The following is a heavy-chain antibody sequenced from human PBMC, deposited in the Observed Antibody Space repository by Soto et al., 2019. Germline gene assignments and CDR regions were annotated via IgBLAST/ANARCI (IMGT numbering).Heavy chain of an antibody. Sequence: EVQLVESGGGLVMPGGSLRLSCAASGFTFSAYHMNWVRQAPGKGLEWVSSINPSSSHIYYSDLVRGRFTISRDDAKNAVSLQMNSLRTEDAALYYGAMGYCGGGGCYLRRDAFDVWGQGTMVTVSS. CDR2: INPSSSHI. V-gene: IGHV3-21*04. CDR1: GFTFSAYH. CDR3: AMGYCGGGGCYLRRDAFDV. J-gene: IGHJ3*01. D-gene: IGHD2-15*01.